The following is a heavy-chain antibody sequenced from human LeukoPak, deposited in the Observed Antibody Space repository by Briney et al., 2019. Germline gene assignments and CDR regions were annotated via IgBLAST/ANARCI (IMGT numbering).Heavy chain of an antibody. CDR1: GFTFDDYG. CDR2: INWNGGST. V-gene: IGHV3-20*04. J-gene: IGHJ4*02. D-gene: IGHD1-26*01. CDR3: ARVNAIVGATLGLDY. Sequence: PGGSLRLSCAASGFTFDDYGMSWVRQAPGKGLEWVSGINWNGGSTGYADSVKGRFTISRDNAKNPLYLQMNSLRAEDTALYYCARVNAIVGATLGLDYWGQGTLVTVSS.